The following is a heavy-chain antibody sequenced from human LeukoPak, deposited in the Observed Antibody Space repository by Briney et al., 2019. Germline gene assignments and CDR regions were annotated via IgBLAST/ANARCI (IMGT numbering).Heavy chain of an antibody. V-gene: IGHV3-7*01. CDR3: AVDKSWSFPL. Sequence: PGGSLRLSCAASAFTLSSDWMTWVRQAPGKGLEWVATIKPDGSEKYYADSLKGRFTVSRDNARNSVYLQMNSLRVEDTAVYYCAVDKSWSFPLWGQGTLVTVSS. CDR2: IKPDGSEK. D-gene: IGHD1-26*01. J-gene: IGHJ4*02. CDR1: AFTLSSDW.